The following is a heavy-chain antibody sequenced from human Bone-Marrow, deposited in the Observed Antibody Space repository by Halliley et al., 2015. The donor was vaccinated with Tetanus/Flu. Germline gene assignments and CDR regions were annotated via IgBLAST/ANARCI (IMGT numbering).Heavy chain of an antibody. D-gene: IGHD3-10*01. V-gene: IGHV1-18*01. J-gene: IGHJ4*02. Sequence: QLVQSGAEVKKPGASVKVSCKASGYTFTSYGITWVRQAPGQGLEWMGWISVSNGNTNFAQNLQGRVSMTTDTSTSTAFMELRSLRSDDTGVYYCATGAGGSWGDDNWGQGTLVTVSS. CDR2: ISVSNGNT. CDR1: GYTFTSYG. CDR3: ATGAGGSWGDDN.